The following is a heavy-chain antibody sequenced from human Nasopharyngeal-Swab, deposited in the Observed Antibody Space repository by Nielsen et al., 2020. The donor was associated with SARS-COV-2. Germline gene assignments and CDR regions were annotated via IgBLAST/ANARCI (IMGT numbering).Heavy chain of an antibody. J-gene: IGHJ4*02. V-gene: IGHV4-34*01. D-gene: IGHD3-3*01. CDR2: INHSGST. CDR3: ARSNKYYDFWSGYYSGGYFDY. Sequence: GSLRLSSAVYGGSFSGYYWSWIRQPPGKGLEWIGEINHSGSTNYNPSLKSRVTISVDTSKNQFSLKLSSVTAADTAVYYCARSNKYYDFWSGYYSGGYFDYWGQGTLVTVSS. CDR1: GGSFSGYY.